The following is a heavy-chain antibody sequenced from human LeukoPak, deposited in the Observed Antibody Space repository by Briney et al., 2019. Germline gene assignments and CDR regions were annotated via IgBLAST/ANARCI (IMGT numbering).Heavy chain of an antibody. CDR1: XXXXXNXW. CDR2: TNPGGSNT. V-gene: IGHV3-74*01. J-gene: IGHJ4*02. Sequence: GGXLXLXXXXXXXXXXNXWMHWVRQVPGKGLVWVSRTNPGGSNTAYADSVKGRFTISRDNARNTLYLQMDSLRAEDTAVYYCARSNQADDYWGQGTLVTVSS. CDR3: ARSNQADDY. D-gene: IGHD1-14*01.